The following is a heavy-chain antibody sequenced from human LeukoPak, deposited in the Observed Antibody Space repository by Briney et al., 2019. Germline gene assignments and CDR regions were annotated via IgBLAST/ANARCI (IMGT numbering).Heavy chain of an antibody. CDR2: IGTSSSYI. V-gene: IGHV3-21*01. Sequence: PGGSLRLSCAASGFTFSSYSMTWVRQAPGKGLEWVSSIGTSSSYIYYTDSVKGRFTISRDNAKNSLHLQMNSLRAEDTAVYYCARGALPWFGDLSYLPDYWGQGTLVTVSS. D-gene: IGHD3-10*01. J-gene: IGHJ4*02. CDR1: GFTFSSYS. CDR3: ARGALPWFGDLSYLPDY.